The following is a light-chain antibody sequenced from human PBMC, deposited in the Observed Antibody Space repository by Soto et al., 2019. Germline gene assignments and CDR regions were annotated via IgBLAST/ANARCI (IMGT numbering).Light chain of an antibody. J-gene: IGKJ3*01. CDR2: DSS. CDR3: QKHDGVPQ. Sequence: DIQVTQSPSSLSASVGDRVTITCQASQDITNHLNWYQHKPGKAPKLLICDSSDLETGVPSRFSGSGSGTYFTLTISSLQPEDIATYYCQKHDGVPQFGPGTRSDI. V-gene: IGKV1-33*01. CDR1: QDITNH.